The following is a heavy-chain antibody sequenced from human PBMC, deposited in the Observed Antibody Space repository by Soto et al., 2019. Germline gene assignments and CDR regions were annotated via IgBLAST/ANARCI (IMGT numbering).Heavy chain of an antibody. J-gene: IGHJ6*02. CDR2: INHSGST. CDR3: ARGRIAAAGSYYYYGMDV. CDR1: GGSFSGYY. V-gene: IGHV4-34*01. Sequence: SETLSLTCAVYGGSFSGYYWSWIRQPPGKGLEWIGEINHSGSTNYNPSLKSRVTISVDTSKNQFSLKLSSVTAADTAVYYCARGRIAAAGSYYYYGMDVWGQGTTVTVS. D-gene: IGHD6-13*01.